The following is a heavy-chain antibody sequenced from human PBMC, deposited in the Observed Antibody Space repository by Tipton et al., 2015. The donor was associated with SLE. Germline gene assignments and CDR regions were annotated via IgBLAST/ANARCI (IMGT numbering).Heavy chain of an antibody. V-gene: IGHV4-59*01. CDR3: AKGSVRPGDSGAFDI. J-gene: IGHJ3*02. D-gene: IGHD4-17*01. CDR2: IYYSGST. CDR1: GGSFSGYY. Sequence: TLSLTCAVYGGSFSGYYWSWIRQPPGKGLEWIGYIYYSGSTNYNPSLKSRVTISVDTSKNQFSLKLSSVTAADTAVYYCAKGSVRPGDSGAFDIWGQGTMVTVSS.